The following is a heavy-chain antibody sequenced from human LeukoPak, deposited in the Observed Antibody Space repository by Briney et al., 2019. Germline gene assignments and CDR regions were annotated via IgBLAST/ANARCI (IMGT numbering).Heavy chain of an antibody. Sequence: GGSLRLSCAASGFTFSDYYMSWIRQAPGKGLEWVSYISSSGSTIYYADSGKGRFTISRDNAKNSLYLQMNSLRAEDTAVYYCARAEVMGATNYWGQGTLVTVSS. J-gene: IGHJ4*02. CDR2: ISSSGSTI. D-gene: IGHD1-26*01. CDR1: GFTFSDYY. V-gene: IGHV3-11*01. CDR3: ARAEVMGATNY.